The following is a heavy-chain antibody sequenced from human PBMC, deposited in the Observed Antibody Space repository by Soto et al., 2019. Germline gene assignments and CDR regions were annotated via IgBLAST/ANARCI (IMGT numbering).Heavy chain of an antibody. J-gene: IGHJ6*02. CDR3: VRDGYPAWVYGVDV. Sequence: GGSLRLSCAASVFTVSTYWMHWVRQAPGKGLVWVSRMNSDGSTTNYADSVKGRFTISRDNARNTLYLQMNSLRAEDTAVYYCVRDGYPAWVYGVDVWGQGTTVTVSS. CDR1: VFTVSTYW. CDR2: MNSDGSTT. V-gene: IGHV3-74*01. D-gene: IGHD1-1*01.